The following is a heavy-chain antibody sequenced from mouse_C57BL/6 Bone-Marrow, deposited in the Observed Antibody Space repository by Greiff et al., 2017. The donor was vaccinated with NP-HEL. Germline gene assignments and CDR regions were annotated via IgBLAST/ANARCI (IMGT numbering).Heavy chain of an antibody. Sequence: QVQLKESGPGILQSSQTLSLTCSFSGFSLSTSGMGVSWIRQPSGKGLEWLAHSYWDDDKRYNPSLKSRLTISKDTSRNQVFLKITSVDTADTATYYGASYDGPLYFDYWGQGTTLTVSS. CDR2: SYWDDDK. V-gene: IGHV8-12*01. D-gene: IGHD2-3*01. CDR1: GFSLSTSGMG. J-gene: IGHJ2*01. CDR3: ASYDGPLYFDY.